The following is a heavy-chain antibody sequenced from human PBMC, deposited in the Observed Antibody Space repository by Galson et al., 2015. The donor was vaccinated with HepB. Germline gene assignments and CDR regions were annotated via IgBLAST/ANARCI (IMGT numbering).Heavy chain of an antibody. CDR1: GFTSSSYA. CDR2: ISGSGGST. Sequence: SLRLSCAASGFTSSSYAMSWVRQAPGKGLEWVSAISGSGGSTYYADSVKGRFTISRDNSKNTLYLQMNSLRAEDTAVYYCAKARSGDLLPLYYFDYWGQGTLVTVSS. CDR3: AKARSGDLLPLYYFDY. D-gene: IGHD2-15*01. J-gene: IGHJ4*02. V-gene: IGHV3-23*01.